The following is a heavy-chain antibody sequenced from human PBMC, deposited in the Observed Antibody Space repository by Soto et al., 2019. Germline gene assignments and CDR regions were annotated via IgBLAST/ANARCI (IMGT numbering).Heavy chain of an antibody. D-gene: IGHD6-19*01. Sequence: PSETLSLTCAVYGGSFSGYYWSWIRQPPGKGLEWIGEINHSGSTNYNPSLKSRVTISVDTSKNQFSLKLSSVTAADTAVYYCARGRLSSGLFDPWGQGTRVTVS. CDR2: INHSGST. V-gene: IGHV4-34*01. J-gene: IGHJ5*02. CDR3: ARGRLSSGLFDP. CDR1: GGSFSGYY.